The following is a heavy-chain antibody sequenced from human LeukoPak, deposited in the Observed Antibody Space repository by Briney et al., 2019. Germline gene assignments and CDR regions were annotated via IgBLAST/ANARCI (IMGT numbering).Heavy chain of an antibody. CDR2: ISCSGDPT. Sequence: GGSLRLSCVASGFTFSSYAMSWVRQAPGKGLEWVSAISCSGDPTYYADSLKARFHISRDNSKNALHLQVNSLRAEDTAVYYCAKASSDSSSYAYFHHWGQGTLVTVST. D-gene: IGHD3-22*01. J-gene: IGHJ1*01. CDR3: AKASSDSSSYAYFHH. CDR1: GFTFSSYA. V-gene: IGHV3-23*01.